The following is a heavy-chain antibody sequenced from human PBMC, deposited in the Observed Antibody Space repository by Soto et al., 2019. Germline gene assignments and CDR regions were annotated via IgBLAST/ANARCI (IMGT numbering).Heavy chain of an antibody. Sequence: ASVKVSCKASGYTFTSYYMHWVRQAPGQGLEWMGIINPSGGSTSYAQKFQGRVTMTRDTSTSTVYMELSSLRSEDTAVYYCARAQGGSGTRTPKYYYYYGMDVWGQGTTVTV. CDR2: INPSGGST. CDR3: ARAQGGSGTRTPKYYYYYGMDV. CDR1: GYTFTSYY. V-gene: IGHV1-46*01. J-gene: IGHJ6*02. D-gene: IGHD3-10*01.